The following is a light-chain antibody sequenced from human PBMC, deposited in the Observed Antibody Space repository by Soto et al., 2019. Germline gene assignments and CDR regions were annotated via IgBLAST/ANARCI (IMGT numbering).Light chain of an antibody. CDR1: QSVSSY. Sequence: EIVLTQSPATLSLSQGERATLFCSASQSVSSYLAWYQPRPAQAHRFIIFDTSNRATDIPARFSGRGSGTDFTPTIRGLEPEDFAVYYCQQRTNRPPITFGQWTRLEIK. CDR2: DTS. V-gene: IGKV3-11*01. J-gene: IGKJ5*01. CDR3: QQRTNRPPIT.